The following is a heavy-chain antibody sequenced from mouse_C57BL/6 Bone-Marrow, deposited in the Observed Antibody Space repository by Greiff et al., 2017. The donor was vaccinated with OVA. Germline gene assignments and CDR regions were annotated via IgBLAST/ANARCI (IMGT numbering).Heavy chain of an antibody. CDR2: IRSKSSNYAT. CDR1: GFTFNTYA. V-gene: IGHV10-3*01. D-gene: IGHD4-1*01. J-gene: IGHJ1*03. Sequence: EVKLVESGGGLVQPKGSLKLSCAASGFTFNTYAMHWVRQAPGKGLEWVARIRSKSSNYATYYADSVKDRFTISRDASQSMLYLQMNNLKTEDTAMYYGVRVNTGTGYWYFDVWGTGTTVTVSS. CDR3: VRVNTGTGYWYFDV.